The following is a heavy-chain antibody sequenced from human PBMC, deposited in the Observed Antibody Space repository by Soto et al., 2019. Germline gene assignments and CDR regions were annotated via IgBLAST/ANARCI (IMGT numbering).Heavy chain of an antibody. CDR3: VKAISARYNSAKAFDI. V-gene: IGHV3-66*01. CDR1: GFTVSSNY. J-gene: IGHJ3*02. CDR2: IYSGGST. Sequence: GGSLRLSCAASGFTVSSNYMSWVRQAPGKGLEWVSVIYSGGSTYYADSVKGRFIISRDDSKNTLYLQMSSLRPEDTAVYYCVKAISARYNSAKAFDIWGQGTMVTVSS. D-gene: IGHD2-2*02.